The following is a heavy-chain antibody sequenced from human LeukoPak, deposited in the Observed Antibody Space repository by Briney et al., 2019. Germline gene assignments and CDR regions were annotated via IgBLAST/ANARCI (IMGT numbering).Heavy chain of an antibody. J-gene: IGHJ4*02. Sequence: GGSLRLSCAVSGFTFRSYTMNWVRQAPGKGLEWVSSISSNSNYIYYADSVKGRFTISRDNAKNSLYLQMNSLRAEDTAVYYCARDLAVAGRPLDYWGQGTLVTVSS. CDR1: GFTFRSYT. V-gene: IGHV3-21*01. CDR2: ISSNSNYI. CDR3: ARDLAVAGRPLDY. D-gene: IGHD6-19*01.